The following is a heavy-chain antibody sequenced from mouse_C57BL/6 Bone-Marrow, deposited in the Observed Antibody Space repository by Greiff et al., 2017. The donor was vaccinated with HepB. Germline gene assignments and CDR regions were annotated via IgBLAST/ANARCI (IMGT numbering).Heavy chain of an antibody. V-gene: IGHV1-81*01. CDR2: IYPRSGNT. J-gene: IGHJ2*01. CDR1: GYTFTSYG. Sequence: VQLQQSGAELARPGASVKLSCKASGYTFTSYGISWVKQRTGQGLEWIGEIYPRSGNTYYNEKFKGKATLTADKSSSTAYMELRSLTSEDSAVYFCARERYYGSSYDYFDYWGQGTTLTVSS. D-gene: IGHD1-1*01. CDR3: ARERYYGSSYDYFDY.